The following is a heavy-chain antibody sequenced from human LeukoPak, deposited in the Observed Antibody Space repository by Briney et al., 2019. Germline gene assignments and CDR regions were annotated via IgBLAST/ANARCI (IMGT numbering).Heavy chain of an antibody. J-gene: IGHJ4*02. V-gene: IGHV3-23*01. CDR3: AKDREGRSGWFEDFDY. CDR2: INGNGDQT. D-gene: IGHD6-13*01. CDR1: GFTFSTYA. Sequence: PGGTLRLSCAASGFTFSTYAMSWVRQAPGKGLEWVSSINGNGDQTRYADSVKGRFTISRDSSQNTVYLQMNSLSVEDTGLYYCAKDREGRSGWFEDFDYWGQGTPVTVSS.